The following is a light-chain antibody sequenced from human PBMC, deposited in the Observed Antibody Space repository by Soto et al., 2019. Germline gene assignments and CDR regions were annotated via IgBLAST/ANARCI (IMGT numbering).Light chain of an antibody. V-gene: IGLV1-44*01. CDR1: SSNIGSNT. Sequence: SVLTQPPSASGTPGQRVTISCSGSSSNIGSNTVNWYHQLPGTAPKLLIYRNNQRPSGVPDRVSGSKSGTSASLTISGLQSEDEADYYCATWDASLDGMVFGGGTKVTVL. CDR3: ATWDASLDGMV. J-gene: IGLJ2*01. CDR2: RNN.